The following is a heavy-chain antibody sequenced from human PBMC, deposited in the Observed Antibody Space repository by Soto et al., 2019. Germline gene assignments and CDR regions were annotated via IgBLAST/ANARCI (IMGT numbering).Heavy chain of an antibody. Sequence: GGSLRLCCAASGFTFSSFWMSWVRQAPGKGLEWVANIKTDGSETHYVDSVKGRFTISRDNPKTSLFLQMNSLRVEDTAVYFCTSDRYPRFYHGSGSYPYYWGQGTPVTVSS. CDR3: TSDRYPRFYHGSGSYPYY. CDR1: GFTFSSFW. D-gene: IGHD3-10*01. V-gene: IGHV3-7*03. J-gene: IGHJ4*02. CDR2: IKTDGSET.